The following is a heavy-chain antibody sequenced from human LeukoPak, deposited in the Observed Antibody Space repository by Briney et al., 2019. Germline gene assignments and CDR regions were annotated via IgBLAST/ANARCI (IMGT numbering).Heavy chain of an antibody. Sequence: GGSLRLSCAASGFTFSSYWMSWVRQAPGKGLEWVANIKQDGSEKYYVDSVKGRFTISRDNAKNSLYLQMNSLSAEDTAFYYCAKEELRRITMWGYMDVWGKGTTVTISS. CDR3: AKEELRRITMWGYMDV. CDR2: IKQDGSEK. D-gene: IGHD3-10*02. J-gene: IGHJ6*03. CDR1: GFTFSSYW. V-gene: IGHV3-7*01.